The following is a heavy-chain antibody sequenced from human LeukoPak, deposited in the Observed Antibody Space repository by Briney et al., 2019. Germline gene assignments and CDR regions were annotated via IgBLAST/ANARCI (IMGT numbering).Heavy chain of an antibody. CDR1: GGSFSGYY. Sequence: SKTLSFTCAVYGGSFSGYYWSWIRQPPGKGLEWIGEINHSGSTNYNPSLKSRVTISVDTSKNQFSLKLSSVTAADTAVYYCARGGGAAARYYGMDVWGQGTTVTVSS. D-gene: IGHD6-13*01. CDR3: ARGGGAAARYYGMDV. CDR2: INHSGST. V-gene: IGHV4-34*01. J-gene: IGHJ6*02.